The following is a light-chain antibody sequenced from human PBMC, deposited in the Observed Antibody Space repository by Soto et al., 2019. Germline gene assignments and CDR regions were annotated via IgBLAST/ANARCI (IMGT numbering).Light chain of an antibody. CDR2: DVR. V-gene: IGLV2-14*01. Sequence: QSALTQPASVSGSPGQSITISCTGTSSGIGGYNYISWYQQLPGKAPKFIIYDVRNRPSGVSNRFSGSRSGNTASLTISGLQAEDEADYYCSSYTSSSTVIFGGGTQLTVL. CDR1: SSGIGGYNY. CDR3: SSYTSSSTVI. J-gene: IGLJ2*01.